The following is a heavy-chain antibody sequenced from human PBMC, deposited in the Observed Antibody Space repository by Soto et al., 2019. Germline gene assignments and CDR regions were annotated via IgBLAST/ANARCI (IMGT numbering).Heavy chain of an antibody. CDR3: ARDPKFLADLDY. CDR2: ISYDGSNK. Sequence: LRLSCAASGFTFSSYAMHWVRQAPGKGLEWVAVISYDGSNKYYADSVKGRFTISRDNSKNTLYLQMNSLRAEDTAVYYCARDPKFLADLDYWGQGTLVTVSS. J-gene: IGHJ4*02. V-gene: IGHV3-30-3*01. D-gene: IGHD3-9*01. CDR1: GFTFSSYA.